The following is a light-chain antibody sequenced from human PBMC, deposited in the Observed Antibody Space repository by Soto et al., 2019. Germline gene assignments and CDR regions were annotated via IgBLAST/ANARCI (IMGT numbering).Light chain of an antibody. J-gene: IGKJ5*01. CDR2: AAS. V-gene: IGKV1-9*01. Sequence: DIHLTQSPSFLSASVGDRVTITCRASQDISSNSAWYQQKPGKAPKLLVYAASTSQIGVPPRFSGSSSGTEYTLRISSVQPEDFASYYCQQVNSYPITVGQGTRL. CDR3: QQVNSYPIT. CDR1: QDISSN.